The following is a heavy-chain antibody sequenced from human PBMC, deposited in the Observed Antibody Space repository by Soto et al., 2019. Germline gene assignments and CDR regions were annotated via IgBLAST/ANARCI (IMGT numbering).Heavy chain of an antibody. CDR2: INGDGGSA. CDR3: AREGGNYFYGMDV. V-gene: IGHV3-74*01. Sequence: GGSLRLSCAASGFTFSNYWMHWVRQAPGKGLVWVSRINGDGGSATYADSVKGRFTISRDNAKNTLYLQMNNLRAEDTAVYYRAREGGNYFYGMDVWGQGTTVTVSS. J-gene: IGHJ6*02. CDR1: GFTFSNYW.